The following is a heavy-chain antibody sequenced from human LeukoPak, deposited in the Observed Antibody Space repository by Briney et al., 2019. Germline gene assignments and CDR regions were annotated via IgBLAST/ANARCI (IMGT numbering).Heavy chain of an antibody. CDR1: GGSIGTYY. Sequence: SETLSLTCIVSGGSIGTYYWSWIRQSPGKGLEWIGYIYVTGSTRYNPYLQSRVTISVDTSRNQFFLKMSSVTAADTAVYYCARHIGGGIEDMDVWGEGTKVIVS. J-gene: IGHJ6*03. CDR2: IYVTGST. V-gene: IGHV4-59*08. D-gene: IGHD3-16*02. CDR3: ARHIGGGIEDMDV.